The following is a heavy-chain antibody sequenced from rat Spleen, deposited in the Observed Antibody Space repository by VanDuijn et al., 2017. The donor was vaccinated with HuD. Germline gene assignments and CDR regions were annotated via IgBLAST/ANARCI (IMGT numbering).Heavy chain of an antibody. J-gene: IGHJ4*01. CDR2: INTDGGST. V-gene: IGHV5S13*01. Sequence: EVQLVESGGGLVQPGRSLKLSCAASGFTFSDYYMAWVRQAPTKGLEWVSSINTDGGSTYYRDSVKGRFTISRDNAKNTQYLQMDSLRSEDTATYYCTRGYVMDAWGQGASVTVSS. CDR1: GFTFSDYY. CDR3: TRGYVMDA.